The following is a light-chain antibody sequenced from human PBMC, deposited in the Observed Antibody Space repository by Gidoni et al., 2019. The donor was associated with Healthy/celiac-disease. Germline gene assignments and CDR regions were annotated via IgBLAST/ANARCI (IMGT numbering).Light chain of an antibody. CDR2: DAS. Sequence: EIVLTQSPATLSLSTGERATLSCRASQSVSSYLAWYQQKPGQAPRLLIYDASNRATGIPARFSGSVSGTDFTLTISSLEPEDFAVYYCQQRSNWPPTFGQGTRLEIK. V-gene: IGKV3-11*01. CDR1: QSVSSY. CDR3: QQRSNWPPT. J-gene: IGKJ5*01.